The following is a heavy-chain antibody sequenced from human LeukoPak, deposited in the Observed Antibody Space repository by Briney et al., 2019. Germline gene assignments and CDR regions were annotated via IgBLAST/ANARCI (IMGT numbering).Heavy chain of an antibody. D-gene: IGHD4-23*01. CDR1: GGSISSYY. V-gene: IGHV4-59*01. CDR2: IYYSGST. Sequence: SETLSLTCTVSGGSISSYYWSWIRQPPGKGLEWIGYIYYSGSTNYNPSLKSRVTISVDTSKNQFSLKLRSVTAADTAVYYCARVYGGNSQGAFDIWGQGTMVTVSS. J-gene: IGHJ3*02. CDR3: ARVYGGNSQGAFDI.